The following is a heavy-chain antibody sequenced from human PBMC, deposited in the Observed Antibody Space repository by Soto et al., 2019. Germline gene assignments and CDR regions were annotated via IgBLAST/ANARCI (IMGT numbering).Heavy chain of an antibody. V-gene: IGHV5-51*01. CDR1: GYTFTTYW. CDR2: IYPGDSDT. Sequence: GESLKISCSGSGYTFTTYWIGWVRQMPWKGLEWMGVIYPGDSDTIYSPSFQGQVTLSADKSISTAYLQWRSLQASDTAMYYCVRRPGCSTTTCYRELDYWGQGTLVTVSS. J-gene: IGHJ4*02. CDR3: VRRPGCSTTTCYRELDY. D-gene: IGHD2-2*01.